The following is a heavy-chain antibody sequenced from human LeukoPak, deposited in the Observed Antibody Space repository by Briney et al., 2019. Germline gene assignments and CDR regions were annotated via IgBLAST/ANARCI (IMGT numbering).Heavy chain of an antibody. D-gene: IGHD6-19*01. CDR2: ISTSGGST. Sequence: GGSLRLSCAASGFTFSSYVMSWVRQAPGKGLEWVSAISTSGGSTYYADSVKGRSTISRDNSRNTLYLQMNSLRADDTAVYYCAKRPSESSGRYFDYWGQGTLVTVSS. CDR1: GFTFSSYV. J-gene: IGHJ4*02. CDR3: AKRPSESSGRYFDY. V-gene: IGHV3-23*01.